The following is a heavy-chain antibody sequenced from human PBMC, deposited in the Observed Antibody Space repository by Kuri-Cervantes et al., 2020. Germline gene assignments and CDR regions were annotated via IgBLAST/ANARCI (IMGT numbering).Heavy chain of an antibody. CDR3: ARAGFSFVRPYYYYMDV. CDR2: IYHSGST. CDR1: GYSISSGYY. Sequence: SETLSLTCAVSGYSISSGYYWGWIRQPPVMGLEWIGSIYHSGSTYYNPSLKSRVTISVDTSKNQFSLKLSSVTAADTAVYYCARAGFSFVRPYYYYMDVWGKGTTVTVSS. D-gene: IGHD1-1*01. J-gene: IGHJ6*03. V-gene: IGHV4-38-2*01.